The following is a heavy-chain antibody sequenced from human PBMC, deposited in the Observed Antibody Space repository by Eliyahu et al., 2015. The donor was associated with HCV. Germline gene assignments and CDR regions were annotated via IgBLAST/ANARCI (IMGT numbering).Heavy chain of an antibody. CDR2: IYYSGST. J-gene: IGHJ4*02. CDR1: GGSISSSSYY. CDR3: AVGYDSSGYVDY. Sequence: QLQLQESGPGLVKPSETLSLTCTVSGGSISSSSYYWGWIRQPPGKGLEWIGSIYYSGSTYYNPSLKSRVTISVDTSKNQFSLKLSSVTAADTAVYYCAVGYDSSGYVDYWGQGTLVTVSS. D-gene: IGHD3-22*01. V-gene: IGHV4-39*01.